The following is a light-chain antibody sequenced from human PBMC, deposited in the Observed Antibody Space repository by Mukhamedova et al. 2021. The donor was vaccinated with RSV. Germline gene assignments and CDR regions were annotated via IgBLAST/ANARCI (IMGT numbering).Light chain of an antibody. J-gene: IGKJ1*01. CDR3: LQAKSFPRM. CDR2: AAS. V-gene: IGKV1-12*01. Sequence: WYQRRVHGSAPKLLIYAASSLQSGVPSRFSGSGSGTDFTLTINSLQPEAFATYYCLQAKSFPRMFGQGTKVEIK.